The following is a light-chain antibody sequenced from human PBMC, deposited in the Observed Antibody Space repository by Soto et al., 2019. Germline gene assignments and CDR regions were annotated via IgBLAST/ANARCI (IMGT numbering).Light chain of an antibody. V-gene: IGKV3-15*01. J-gene: IGKJ5*01. CDR3: QQYDNWPPP. CDR2: ATS. Sequence: EIVMTQSPATLSVSPGERATLSCSASQRVSNNLAWYQQRPGRSPRLLIYATSTRATGIPARFSGSGSGTEFTLTISSLQSEDFAVYYCQQYDNWPPPFGQGTRLEIK. CDR1: QRVSNN.